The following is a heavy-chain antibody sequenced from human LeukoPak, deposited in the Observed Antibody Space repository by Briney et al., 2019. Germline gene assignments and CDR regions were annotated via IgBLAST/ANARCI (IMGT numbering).Heavy chain of an antibody. Sequence: GASVKVSCKASGYTFTSYGISWVRQAPGQGLEWMGWISAYNGNTNYAQKLQGRVTMTTDTSTSTAYMELRSLRSDDTAVYYCARDRPQSHRWAFDIWGQGTMVTASS. J-gene: IGHJ3*02. CDR3: ARDRPQSHRWAFDI. CDR1: GYTFTSYG. CDR2: ISAYNGNT. V-gene: IGHV1-18*01. D-gene: IGHD6-6*01.